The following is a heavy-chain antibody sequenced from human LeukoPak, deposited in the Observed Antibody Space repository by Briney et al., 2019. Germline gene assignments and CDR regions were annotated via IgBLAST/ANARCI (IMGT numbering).Heavy chain of an antibody. V-gene: IGHV1-46*01. Sequence: ASVKVSCKASGYTFISYYMHWVRQAPGQGLEWMGIINPSGGSTSYAQKFQGRVTMTRDTSTSTVYMELSNLRSEDTAVYYCARDHSYYDSSGPLDYWGQGTLVTVSS. D-gene: IGHD3-22*01. CDR1: GYTFISYY. CDR2: INPSGGST. CDR3: ARDHSYYDSSGPLDY. J-gene: IGHJ4*02.